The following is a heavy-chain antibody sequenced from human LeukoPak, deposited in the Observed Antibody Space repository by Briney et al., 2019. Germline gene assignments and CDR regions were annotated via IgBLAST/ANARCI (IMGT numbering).Heavy chain of an antibody. CDR1: GGSISSYY. CDR2: IYYSGSA. J-gene: IGHJ5*02. D-gene: IGHD2-15*01. CDR3: ARLAGYCSGGSCYSFSP. V-gene: IGHV4-59*01. Sequence: SETLSLTCTVSGGSISSYYWSWIRQPPGEGLEWIGYIYYSGSANYNPSLKSRVTISVDTSKNQFSLKLSSVTAADTAVYYCARLAGYCSGGSCYSFSPWGQGTLVTVSS.